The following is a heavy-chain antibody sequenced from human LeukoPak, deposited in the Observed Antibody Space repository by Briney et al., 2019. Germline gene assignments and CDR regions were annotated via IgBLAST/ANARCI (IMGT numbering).Heavy chain of an antibody. CDR2: ISFDGSNK. D-gene: IGHD4-23*01. CDR1: GFTFSSYT. Sequence: PGRSLRLSCAASGFTFSSYTIHWVRQAPGKGLERVAVISFDGSNKYYADSVKGRFSISRDNSKNTLYLQMNSLGAEDTAVYYCARGGNPRDGPDYWGQEPWSPSPQ. V-gene: IGHV3-30-3*01. CDR3: ARGGNPRDGPDY. J-gene: IGHJ4*01.